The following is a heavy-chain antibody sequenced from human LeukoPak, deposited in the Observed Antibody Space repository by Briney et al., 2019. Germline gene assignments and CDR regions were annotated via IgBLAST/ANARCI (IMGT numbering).Heavy chain of an antibody. Sequence: ASVKVSCKASGYTFTGYYMHWVRQAPGQGLEWMGWINPNSGGTNYAQKFQGRVTMTRDTSISTAYMELSRLRSDDTAVYYCARDLYYYGSGSYPVDYWGQGTLVTVSS. CDR2: INPNSGGT. CDR1: GYTFTGYY. J-gene: IGHJ4*02. D-gene: IGHD3-10*01. V-gene: IGHV1-2*02. CDR3: ARDLYYYGSGSYPVDY.